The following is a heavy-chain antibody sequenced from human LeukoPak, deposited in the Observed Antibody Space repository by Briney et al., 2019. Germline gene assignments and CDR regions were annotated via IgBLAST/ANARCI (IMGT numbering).Heavy chain of an antibody. J-gene: IGHJ4*02. CDR1: GFSFVNHW. D-gene: IGHD3-22*01. V-gene: IGHV3-7*01. CDR3: ARDPRYSYDDSGTFES. CDR2: IKQDGSET. Sequence: GGSLRLSCAASGFSFVNHWMSWVRQAPGKGLEWLANIKQDGSETYYLDSVKGRFTVSRDNAKNSLYLQMNTLRAEDTAIYYCARDPRYSYDDSGTFESWGQGTLVIVSS.